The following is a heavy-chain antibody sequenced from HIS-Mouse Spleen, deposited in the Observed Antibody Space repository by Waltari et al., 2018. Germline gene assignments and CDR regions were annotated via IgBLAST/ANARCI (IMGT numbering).Heavy chain of an antibody. CDR1: GYTFTGYY. J-gene: IGHJ3*02. Sequence: QVQLVQSGAEVKKPGASVKVSCKASGYTFTGYYMHWVRQAPGQGLEWRGWSNPKSGGTNYAQKFQGRVTMTRDTSISTAYMELSRLRSDDTAVYYCARVSNWNYDAFDIWGQGTMVTVSS. V-gene: IGHV1-2*02. CDR3: ARVSNWNYDAFDI. D-gene: IGHD1-7*01. CDR2: SNPKSGGT.